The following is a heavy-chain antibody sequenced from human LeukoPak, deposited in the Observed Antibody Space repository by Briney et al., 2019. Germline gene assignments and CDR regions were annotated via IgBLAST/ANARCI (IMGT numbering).Heavy chain of an antibody. V-gene: IGHV4-4*07. CDR2: IDSSGSA. D-gene: IGHD2-21*01. CDR3: ANEAIRGYYYYNIDV. J-gene: IGHJ6*03. CDR1: GGSISSYY. Sequence: PSETLSLTCTVSGGSISSYYWTWIRQPAGKGLEWIGRIDSSGSAIYNPSLKSRVTMSVDTSKNQFSLRLSSVTAVDTAVYFCANEAIRGYYYYNIDVWGKGTTVTISS.